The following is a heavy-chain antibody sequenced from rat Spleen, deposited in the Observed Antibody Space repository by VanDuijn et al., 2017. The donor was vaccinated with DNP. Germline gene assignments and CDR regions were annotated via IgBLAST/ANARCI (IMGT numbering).Heavy chain of an antibody. V-gene: IGHV2S8*01. J-gene: IGHJ2*01. CDR3: TRSLSYTYYGYFDY. CDR1: GFSLTSYG. CDR2: ISRGGSA. Sequence: QVQLKESGPGLVQPSQTLSLTCTVSGFSLTSYGVSWVRQPPGKGLEWIAGISRGGSAFYSSALKSRLSISRDTSKNQVFLKMNSLQADDTGTYYCTRSLSYTYYGYFDYWGQGVMVTVSS. D-gene: IGHD1-9*01.